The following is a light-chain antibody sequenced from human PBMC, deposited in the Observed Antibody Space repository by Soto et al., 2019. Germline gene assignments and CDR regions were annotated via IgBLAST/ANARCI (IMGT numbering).Light chain of an antibody. CDR1: SSNIGSNT. J-gene: IGLJ1*01. V-gene: IGLV1-44*01. CDR3: AAWDDSLNGLYV. Sequence: QSVLTQPPSASGTPGQRVTISCSGSSSNIGSNTVNWYQQLPGTAPKLLIYSNDQRPSGVPDRFSGSKSGTSASLAISGLQSDDEADYYCAAWDDSLNGLYVFRTGTKVPVL. CDR2: SND.